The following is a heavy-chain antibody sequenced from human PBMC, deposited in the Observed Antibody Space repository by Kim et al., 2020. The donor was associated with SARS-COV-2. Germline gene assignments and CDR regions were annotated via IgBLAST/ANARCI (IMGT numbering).Heavy chain of an antibody. D-gene: IGHD6-13*01. V-gene: IGHV4-34*01. J-gene: IGHJ4*02. CDR1: GGSFSGYY. CDR2: INHSGST. CDR3: ARVLGIAAPFDY. Sequence: SETLSLTCAVYGGSFSGYYWSWIRQPPGKGLEWIGEINHSGSTNYNPSLKSRVTISVDTSKNQFSLKLSSVTAADTAVYYCARVLGIAAPFDYWGQGTLVTVSS.